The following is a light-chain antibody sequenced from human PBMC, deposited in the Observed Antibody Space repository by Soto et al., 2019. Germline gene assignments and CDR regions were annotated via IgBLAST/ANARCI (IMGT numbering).Light chain of an antibody. V-gene: IGLV1-40*01. CDR3: LPYNTTLRGNV. CDR1: SSNIGAGFD. Sequence: QSVLTQPPSVSGAPGQRVIMSCTGSSSNIGAGFDVHWYQQLPGSAPTLLIYGNTNRPTGVPDRFSGSKGGTSASLTITGPGAEDEANYTCLPYNTTLRGNVFGPGPKLTLL. J-gene: IGLJ1*01. CDR2: GNT.